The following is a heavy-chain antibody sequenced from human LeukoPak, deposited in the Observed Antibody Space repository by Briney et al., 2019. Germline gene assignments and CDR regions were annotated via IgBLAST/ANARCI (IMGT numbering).Heavy chain of an antibody. Sequence: GGSLRLSCAASGFTFSAVWMSWVRQAPGKGLGWVANINQDGSEKYIVDSVEGRFTITRDNAKNLLWLQMDSLRAEDTAVYYCARGDVAFAESAQWGQGTLVTVSS. CDR2: INQDGSEK. J-gene: IGHJ4*02. CDR1: GFTFSAVW. V-gene: IGHV3-7*01. D-gene: IGHD3-10*01. CDR3: ARGDVAFAESAQ.